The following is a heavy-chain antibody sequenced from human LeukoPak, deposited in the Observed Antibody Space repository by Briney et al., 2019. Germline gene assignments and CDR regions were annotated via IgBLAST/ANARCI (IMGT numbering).Heavy chain of an antibody. J-gene: IGHJ3*02. Sequence: PGGSLRLSCAASGFTFDDYAMHWVRQAPGKGLEWVSGISWNSGSIGYADSVKGRFTISRDNAKNSLYLQMNSPRAEDMALYYCAKGAVAATWNDAFDIWGQGTMVTVSS. D-gene: IGHD6-19*01. CDR1: GFTFDDYA. V-gene: IGHV3-9*03. CDR3: AKGAVAATWNDAFDI. CDR2: ISWNSGSI.